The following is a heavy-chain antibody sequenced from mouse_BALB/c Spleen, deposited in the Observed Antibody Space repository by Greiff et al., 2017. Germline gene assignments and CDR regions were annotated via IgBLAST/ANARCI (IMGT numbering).Heavy chain of an antibody. J-gene: IGHJ4*01. CDR2: IWSGGST. CDR3: ARSLTGTGAMDY. V-gene: IGHV2-2*02. Sequence: QVHVKQSGPGLVQPSQSLSITCTVSGFSLTSYGVHWVRQSPGKGLEWLGVIWSGGSTDYNAAFISRLSISKDNSKSQVFFKMNSLQANDTAIYYCARSLTGTGAMDYWGQGTSVTVSS. D-gene: IGHD4-1*01. CDR1: GFSLTSYG.